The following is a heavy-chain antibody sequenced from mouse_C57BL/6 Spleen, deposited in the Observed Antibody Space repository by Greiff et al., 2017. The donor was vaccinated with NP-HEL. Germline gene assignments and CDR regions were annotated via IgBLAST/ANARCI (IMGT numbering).Heavy chain of an antibody. V-gene: IGHV5-4*01. J-gene: IGHJ4*01. D-gene: IGHD2-2*01. Sequence: DVKLVESGGGLVKPGGSLKLSCAASGFTFSSYAMSWVRQTPEKRLEWVATISDGGSYTYYPDNVKGRFTISRDNAKNNLYLQMSHLKSEDTAMYFGARDEIWLRRNCYAMDDWGQGTSVTVSS. CDR2: ISDGGSYT. CDR1: GFTFSSYA. CDR3: ARDEIWLRRNCYAMDD.